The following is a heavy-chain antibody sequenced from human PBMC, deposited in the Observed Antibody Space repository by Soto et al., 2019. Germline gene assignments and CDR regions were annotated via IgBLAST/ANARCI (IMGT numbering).Heavy chain of an antibody. Sequence: QVQLVQSGVEVKKPGASVKVSCKASGYTFSNYGISWVRQAPGHGLEWMGWFSSYNGDARYAQKLKGRVTMTTDTSTSTAYMELWSLRADDTAVYYGAREDSGGLDYWGQGTLVTVSS. D-gene: IGHD1-26*01. J-gene: IGHJ4*02. CDR2: FSSYNGDA. CDR3: AREDSGGLDY. V-gene: IGHV1-18*01. CDR1: GYTFSNYG.